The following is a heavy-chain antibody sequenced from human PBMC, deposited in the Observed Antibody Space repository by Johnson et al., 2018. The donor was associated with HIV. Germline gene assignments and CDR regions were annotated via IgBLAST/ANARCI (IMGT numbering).Heavy chain of an antibody. J-gene: IGHJ3*02. Sequence: QVQLVESGGGLVQPGGSLRISCAASGFTFSDYYMSWIRQAPGKGLEWVAVISYDGSNKYYADFVKGRFTISRDNSKNTLYLQMNSLRAEDTAVYYCARGGVIHDAFDIWGQGTMVTLSS. CDR2: ISYDGSNK. V-gene: IGHV3-30*03. CDR3: ARGGVIHDAFDI. CDR1: GFTFSDYY. D-gene: IGHD3-3*01.